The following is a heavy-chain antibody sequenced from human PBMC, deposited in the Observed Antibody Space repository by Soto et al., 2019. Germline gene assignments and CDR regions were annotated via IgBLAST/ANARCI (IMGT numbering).Heavy chain of an antibody. J-gene: IGHJ5*02. D-gene: IGHD3-16*01. CDR3: ARMASFGTLNWFDP. CDR2: MNPGSGKT. V-gene: IGHV1-8*02. CDR1: GYTFINYD. Sequence: QVQLVQSGAEVKEPGASVRVSCKASGYTFINYDISWVRQATGQGLEWMGWMNPGSGKTGYANKSRGRVTMTMDASTSTAHLELSSLTSEDTAVYYCARMASFGTLNWFDPWRQGTLVTVSS.